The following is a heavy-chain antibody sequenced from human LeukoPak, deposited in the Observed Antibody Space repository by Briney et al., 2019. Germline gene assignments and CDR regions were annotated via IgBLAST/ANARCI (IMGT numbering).Heavy chain of an antibody. Sequence: GGSLRLSCAASGFTFSDYYMSWIRQAPGKGLEWVSYISSSGSTIYYADSVKGRFTISRDNAKNSLYLQMNSLRAEDTAVYYCARVRLMVRGVIRPPYFDYWGQGTLVTVSS. V-gene: IGHV3-11*01. CDR3: ARVRLMVRGVIRPPYFDY. D-gene: IGHD3-10*01. J-gene: IGHJ4*02. CDR2: ISSSGSTI. CDR1: GFTFSDYY.